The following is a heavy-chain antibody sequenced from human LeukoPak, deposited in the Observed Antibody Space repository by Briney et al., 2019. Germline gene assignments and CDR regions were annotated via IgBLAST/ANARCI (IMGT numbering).Heavy chain of an antibody. CDR3: ASSRYFDWLLVP. D-gene: IGHD3-9*01. J-gene: IGHJ5*02. Sequence: ASVKVSCKASGYTFTGYYMHWVRQAPGQGLEWMGWINPNSGGTNYAQKFHGRVTMTRDTSIRTAYMELSRLRSDDTAVYYCASSRYFDWLLVPWGQGTLVTVSS. CDR1: GYTFTGYY. CDR2: INPNSGGT. V-gene: IGHV1-2*02.